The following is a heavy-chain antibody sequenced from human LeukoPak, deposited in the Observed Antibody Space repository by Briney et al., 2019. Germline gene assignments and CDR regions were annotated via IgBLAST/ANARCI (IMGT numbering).Heavy chain of an antibody. J-gene: IGHJ4*02. D-gene: IGHD6-13*01. CDR3: TTNAAALDY. V-gene: IGHV1-46*01. CDR1: GYTFTSYY. Sequence: ASVKVSCKASGYTFTSYYMHWVRQAPGQGLEWMGIINPSGGSTSYAQKFQGRVAMTRDTSISTAYVEVTRLTSDDTAVYYCTTNAAALDYWGQGTLVTVSS. CDR2: INPSGGST.